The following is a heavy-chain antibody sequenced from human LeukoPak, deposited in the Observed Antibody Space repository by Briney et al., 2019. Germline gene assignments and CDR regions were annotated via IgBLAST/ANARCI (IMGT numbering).Heavy chain of an antibody. V-gene: IGHV3-21*01. Sequence: GGSLRRSCAASGFTFSSYSMNWVRQAPGKGLEWVSSISSSSSYIYYADSVKGRFTISRDNAKNSLYLQMNSLRAEDTAVYSCARFIPRYNIDYWGQGTLVTVSS. D-gene: IGHD5-24*01. CDR2: ISSSSSYI. J-gene: IGHJ4*02. CDR3: ARFIPRYNIDY. CDR1: GFTFSSYS.